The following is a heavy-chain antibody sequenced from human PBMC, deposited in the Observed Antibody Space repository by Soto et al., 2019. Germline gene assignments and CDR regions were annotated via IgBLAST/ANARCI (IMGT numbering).Heavy chain of an antibody. Sequence: GSLRLACAASGFTFSSYAMSWVRQAPGKGLEWVSAISGSGGSTYYADSVKGRFTISRDNSKNTLYLQMNSLRAEDTAVYYCAKDLSYSSSNWFDPWGQGTLVTVSS. CDR2: ISGSGGST. D-gene: IGHD6-6*01. CDR3: AKDLSYSSSNWFDP. J-gene: IGHJ5*02. V-gene: IGHV3-23*01. CDR1: GFTFSSYA.